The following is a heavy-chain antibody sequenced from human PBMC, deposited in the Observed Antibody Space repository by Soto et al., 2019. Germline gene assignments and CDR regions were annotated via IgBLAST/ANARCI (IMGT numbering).Heavy chain of an antibody. Sequence: QVQLVESGGGVVQPGRSLRLSCAASGFTFSSYGMHWVRQAPGKGLEWVAVIWYDGSNKYYADCVKGRFTISRDNSKNRPDLQIISLRAEDTAVYYCARGRADGMDVWGQGTTVTVSS. V-gene: IGHV3-33*01. CDR3: ARGRADGMDV. CDR2: IWYDGSNK. CDR1: GFTFSSYG. J-gene: IGHJ6*02.